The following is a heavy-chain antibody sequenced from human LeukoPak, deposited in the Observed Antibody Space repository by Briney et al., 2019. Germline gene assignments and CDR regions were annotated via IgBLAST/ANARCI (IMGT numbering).Heavy chain of an antibody. CDR2: INHSGST. J-gene: IGHJ4*02. D-gene: IGHD1-26*01. CDR3: AREQRGGSYLHFDY. Sequence: SETLSLTCAVYGGSFSGYYWSWIRQPPGKGLEWIGEINHSGSTNYNPSLKSRVTISVDTSKNQFSLKLSSVTAADTAVYYCAREQRGGSYLHFDYWGQGTLVTVSS. V-gene: IGHV4-34*01. CDR1: GGSFSGYY.